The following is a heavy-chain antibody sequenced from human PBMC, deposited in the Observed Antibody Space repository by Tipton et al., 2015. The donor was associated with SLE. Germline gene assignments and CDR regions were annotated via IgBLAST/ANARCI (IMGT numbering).Heavy chain of an antibody. V-gene: IGHV4-59*01. Sequence: LRLSCTVSGGSISSYYWSWIRQPPGKGLEWIGYIYYSGSTNYNPSLKSRVTISVDTSKNQFSLKLSSVTAADTAGYYCAREEYSSGWTEVHWFDPWGQGTLVTVSS. D-gene: IGHD6-19*01. J-gene: IGHJ5*02. CDR3: AREEYSSGWTEVHWFDP. CDR2: IYYSGST. CDR1: GGSISSYY.